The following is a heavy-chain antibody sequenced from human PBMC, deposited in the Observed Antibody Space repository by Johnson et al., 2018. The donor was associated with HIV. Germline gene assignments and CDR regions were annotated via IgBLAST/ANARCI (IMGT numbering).Heavy chain of an antibody. CDR2: ISGSGGST. V-gene: IGHV3-23*04. Sequence: VQLVESGGGVVQPGKSLTLSCVSSGLSFSNLGIHWVRQAPGKGLEWVSAISGSGGSTYYADSVKGRFTISRDNSKNTLYVQMNSLRAEDTAVYYCAKHIVLVVYAIGAAFDIWGQGTMVTVSS. J-gene: IGHJ3*02. CDR3: AKHIVLVVYAIGAAFDI. D-gene: IGHD2-8*02. CDR1: GLSFSNLG.